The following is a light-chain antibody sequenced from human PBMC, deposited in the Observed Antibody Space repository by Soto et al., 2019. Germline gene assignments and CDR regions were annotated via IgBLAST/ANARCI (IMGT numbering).Light chain of an antibody. CDR2: GSS. Sequence: EIVLTQSPGTLSLSPGERATLSCRASQIVSTTYLAWYQQKPGQAPRLLIYGSSSRAPGIPDRFSGSGSGTDFTLTISRLEPEDFAVYYCQQFGSSIPHTFGQGTKLEIK. CDR1: QIVSTTY. CDR3: QQFGSSIPHT. J-gene: IGKJ2*01. V-gene: IGKV3-20*01.